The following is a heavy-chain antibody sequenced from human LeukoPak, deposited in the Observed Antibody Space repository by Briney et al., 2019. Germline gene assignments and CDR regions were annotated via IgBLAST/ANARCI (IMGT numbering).Heavy chain of an antibody. J-gene: IGHJ4*02. CDR3: AKGGDYDILTGHDY. Sequence: GGSQRLSCAASGFTFSSYGMSWVRQAPGKGLEWVSAISGSGGSTYYADSVKGRFTISRDNSKNTLYLQMNSLRAEDTAVHYCAKGGDYDILTGHDYWGQGTLVTVSS. V-gene: IGHV3-23*01. CDR2: ISGSGGST. D-gene: IGHD3-9*01. CDR1: GFTFSSYG.